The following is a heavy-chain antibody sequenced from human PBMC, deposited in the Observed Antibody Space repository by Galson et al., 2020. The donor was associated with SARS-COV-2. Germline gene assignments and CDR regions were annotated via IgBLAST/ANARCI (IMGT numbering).Heavy chain of an antibody. CDR3: ARHVPDARNYYFTLDV. CDR2: IYYNGYT. CDR1: GDSIGRSDYF. V-gene: IGHV4-39*01. D-gene: IGHD3-10*01. Sequence: SETLSLTCTVSGDSIGRSDYFWGWARQPPGKGLEWIGNIYYNGYTYLNPSLKSRVTMSVDTSKNQFSLRLSSVTAADTAVYYCARHVPDARNYYFTLDVWGQGTTVTVSS. J-gene: IGHJ6*02.